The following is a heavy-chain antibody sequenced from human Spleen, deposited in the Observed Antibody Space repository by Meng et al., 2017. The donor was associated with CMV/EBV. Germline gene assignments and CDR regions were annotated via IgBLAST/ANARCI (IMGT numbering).Heavy chain of an antibody. CDR1: GVSVSAGSYY. CDR3: AREQRGGGWFDP. V-gene: IGHV4-61*01. Sequence: CSVSGVSVSAGSYYWSALRQPPGKGLEWIGYIYYSGSTNYNPSLKTRVTMSLDTSKSQFSLKLSSVTAADTAVYYCAREQRGGGWFDPWGQGTLVTVSS. J-gene: IGHJ5*02. CDR2: IYYSGST. D-gene: IGHD4-23*01.